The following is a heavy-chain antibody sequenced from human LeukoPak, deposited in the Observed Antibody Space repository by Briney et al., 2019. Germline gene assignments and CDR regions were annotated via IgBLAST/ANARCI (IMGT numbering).Heavy chain of an antibody. J-gene: IGHJ5*02. CDR1: GFTVSGNY. V-gene: IGHV3-69-1*01. CDR3: ARDRIAAFDP. CDR2: ISSSTI. Sequence: GGSLRLSCAVSGFTVSGNYMSWVRQAPGKGLEWVSYISSSTIYYADSVKGRFTISRDNAKNSLYLQMNSLRAEDTAVYYCARDRIAAFDPWGQGTLVTVSS. D-gene: IGHD6-13*01.